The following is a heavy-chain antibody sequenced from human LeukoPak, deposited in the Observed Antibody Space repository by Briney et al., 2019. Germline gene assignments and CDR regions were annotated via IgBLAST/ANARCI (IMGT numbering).Heavy chain of an antibody. V-gene: IGHV1-69*01. J-gene: IGHJ4*02. CDR1: GGTFSSYA. D-gene: IGHD5-12*01. CDR2: IIPIFGTA. Sequence: SVKVSCKASGGTFSSYAVSWVRQAPGQGLEWMGGIIPIFGTANYAQKFQGRVTITADESTSTAYMELSSLRSEDTAVYYCARGGSVGTTSTDYWGQGTLVTVSS. CDR3: ARGGSVGTTSTDY.